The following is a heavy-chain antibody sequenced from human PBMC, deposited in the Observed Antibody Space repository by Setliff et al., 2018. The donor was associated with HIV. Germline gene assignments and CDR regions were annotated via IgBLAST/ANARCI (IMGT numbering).Heavy chain of an antibody. D-gene: IGHD2-21*02. Sequence: PSETLSLTCTVSGGSISSGTSYWSWIRQPPGKGLEWIGYSYYSGSTNYNPFLTSRVTISVDTAKNQFSLKLSSVTAADTAVYYCAGITVVTPYYFDYWGQGTLVTVSS. V-gene: IGHV4-61*01. CDR1: GGSISSGTSY. J-gene: IGHJ4*02. CDR3: AGITVVTPYYFDY. CDR2: SYYSGST.